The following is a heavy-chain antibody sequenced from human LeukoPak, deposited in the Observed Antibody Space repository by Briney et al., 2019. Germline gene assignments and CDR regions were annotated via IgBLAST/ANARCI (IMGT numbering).Heavy chain of an antibody. D-gene: IGHD3-3*01. CDR3: ARGWKIFGAAAPYFDY. Sequence: PGGSRRLSCAASGLIFSDYYVTWIRQAPGKGLEWVSYISSSGGTIYYADSVKGRFTISRDNAKNSLYLQMNSLRAEDTAMYYCARGWKIFGAAAPYFDYWGQGTLVTVSS. J-gene: IGHJ4*02. CDR1: GLIFSDYY. CDR2: ISSSGGTI. V-gene: IGHV3-11*04.